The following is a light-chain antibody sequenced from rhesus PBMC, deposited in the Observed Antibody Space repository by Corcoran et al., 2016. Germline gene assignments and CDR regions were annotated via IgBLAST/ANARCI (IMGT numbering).Light chain of an antibody. CDR3: QQHNSHPPT. Sequence: DIQMTQSPSSLSASVGDRVTITCRASQTISRYLAWYQQKPGKVPKLLIYGASTLQSGVPSRFSGSGAGTVFNLTISSLQPEDSATYYCQQHNSHPPTFGQGTKVEIK. J-gene: IGKJ1*01. CDR1: QTISRY. V-gene: IGKV1-44*03. CDR2: GAS.